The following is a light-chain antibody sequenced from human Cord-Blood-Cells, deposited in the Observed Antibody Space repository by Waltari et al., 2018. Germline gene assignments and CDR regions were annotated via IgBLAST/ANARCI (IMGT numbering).Light chain of an antibody. Sequence: VIWLTQSPSLLSASTGDRVNISCRMSQVSSSYLALYQQKPGKAPEPLIYAASTLQSGVPSMFSGIGSGTDFTLTISCLQSEYFATYYWQQYYSFPYTFGQGTKLEIK. V-gene: IGKV1D-8*01. CDR1: QVSSSY. CDR3: QQYYSFPYT. CDR2: AAS. J-gene: IGKJ2*01.